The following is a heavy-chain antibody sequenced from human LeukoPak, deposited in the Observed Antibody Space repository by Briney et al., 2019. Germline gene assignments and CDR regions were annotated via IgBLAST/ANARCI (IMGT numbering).Heavy chain of an antibody. V-gene: IGHV3-48*03. Sequence: GGSLRLSCAASGFTFSSYAMSWVRQAPGKGLEWVSYISSSGSTIYYADSVKGRFTISRDNAKNSLYLQMNSLRAEDTAVYYCARVSNDYGDLDVYDIWGQGTMVTVSS. CDR2: ISSSGSTI. CDR1: GFTFSSYA. J-gene: IGHJ3*02. CDR3: ARVSNDYGDLDVYDI. D-gene: IGHD4-17*01.